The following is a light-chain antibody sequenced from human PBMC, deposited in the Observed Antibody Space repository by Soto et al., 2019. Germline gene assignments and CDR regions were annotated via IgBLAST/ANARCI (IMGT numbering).Light chain of an antibody. V-gene: IGKV3-20*01. CDR2: DAS. CDR3: QQYGSSPPYT. CDR1: QSVSGSY. Sequence: EIVLTQSPGTLSLSPGERATLSCRASQSVSGSYLAWYQQKPGQAPRLLIYDASSRATGIPDRFNGSGSGTDFTLTISRLEPEDFAVYYCQQYGSSPPYTFGLGTKVEIK. J-gene: IGKJ2*01.